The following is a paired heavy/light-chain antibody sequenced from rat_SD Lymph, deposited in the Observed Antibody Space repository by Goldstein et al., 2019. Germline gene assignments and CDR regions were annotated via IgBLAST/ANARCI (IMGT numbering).Light chain of an antibody. Sequence: DNVLPQSPTTMAASPGEKVTITCHASSSGIYMNWHQQKSGTSPKLWIYDTSKLASGVPDRFSGSGSGTSYSLTINTMETEDAATYYCQQCCSTLTFGSGTKLEIK. V-gene: IGKV4S10*01. J-gene: IGKJ5*01. CDR2: DTS. CDR3: QQCCSTLT. CDR1: SSGIY.
Heavy chain of an antibody. CDR2: MKYDGDT. Sequence: QVQLKESGPGLVQPSQTLSLTCTVSGFSLMDYSVHWVRQPPGKGLEWMGRMKYDGDTYYNSALKSRLSISRDTSKSQVFLKMNSLQTEDTAIYYCTSIGTTHYWGQGVMVTVSS. CDR1: GFSLMDYS. V-gene: IGHV2S30*01. J-gene: IGHJ2*01. D-gene: IGHD1-5*01. CDR3: TSIGTTHY.